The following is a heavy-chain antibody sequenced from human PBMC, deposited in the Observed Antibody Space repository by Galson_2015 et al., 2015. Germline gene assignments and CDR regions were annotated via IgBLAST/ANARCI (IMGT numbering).Heavy chain of an antibody. D-gene: IGHD6-19*01. CDR1: GFTFSSYA. Sequence: SLRLSCAASGFTFSSYAMSWVRQAPGKGLEWVSAISGSGGSTYYADSVKGRFTISRDNSKNTLHLQMNSLRAEDTAVYYCAKDRPSPDFIAVAHAFDIWGQGTMVTVSS. J-gene: IGHJ3*02. V-gene: IGHV3-23*01. CDR3: AKDRPSPDFIAVAHAFDI. CDR2: ISGSGGST.